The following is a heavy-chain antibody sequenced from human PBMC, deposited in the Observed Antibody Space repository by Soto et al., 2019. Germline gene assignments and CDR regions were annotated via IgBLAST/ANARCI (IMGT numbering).Heavy chain of an antibody. V-gene: IGHV3-33*01. CDR1: GFTLSSYG. CDR3: ARGPQQLVPSMDV. CDR2: IWYDGSNK. Sequence: PGGSLRLSCAASGFTLSSYGMHWVRQAPGKGLEWVAVIWYDGSNKYYADSVKGRFTISRDNSKNTLYLQMNSLRAEDTAVYYCARGPQQLVPSMDVWGQGTTVTVSS. D-gene: IGHD6-13*01. J-gene: IGHJ6*02.